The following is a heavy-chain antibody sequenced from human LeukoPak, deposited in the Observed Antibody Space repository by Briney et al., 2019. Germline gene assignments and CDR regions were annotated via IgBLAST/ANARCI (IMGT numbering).Heavy chain of an antibody. CDR1: GGSFSGYY. D-gene: IGHD3-16*01. CDR3: AREGRGSHSGY. CDR2: INHSGST. J-gene: IGHJ4*02. V-gene: IGHV4-34*01. Sequence: SETLSLTCAVYGGSFSGYYWSWIRQPPGKGLEWIGEINHSGSTNYNPSLKSRVTISVDTSKNQFSLKLSSVTAADTAVYYCAREGRGSHSGYWGQGILVTVSS.